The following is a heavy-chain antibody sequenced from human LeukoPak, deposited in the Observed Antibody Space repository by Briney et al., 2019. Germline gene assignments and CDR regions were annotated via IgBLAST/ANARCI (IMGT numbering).Heavy chain of an antibody. J-gene: IGHJ3*02. D-gene: IGHD6-13*01. CDR2: INHSGST. CDR3: ARWYLNFNDAFDI. V-gene: IGHV4-34*01. Sequence: KTSETLSLTCAVYGGSFSGYYWSWIRQPPGKGLEWIGEINHSGSTNYNPSLKSRVTISVDTSKNQFSLKLSSVTAADTAVYYCARWYLNFNDAFDIWGQGTMVTVSS. CDR1: GGSFSGYY.